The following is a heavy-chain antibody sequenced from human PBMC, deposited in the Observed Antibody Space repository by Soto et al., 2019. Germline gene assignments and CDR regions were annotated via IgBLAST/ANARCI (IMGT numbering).Heavy chain of an antibody. CDR1: GFTFSSYA. V-gene: IGHV3-23*01. D-gene: IGHD6-13*01. Sequence: GGSLRLSCAASGFTFSSYAMSWVRQAPGKGLEWVSAISGSGGNTYYADSVKGRFTISRDNSKNTLYLQMNSLRAEDAALYYCAKAIDRQQLVPNYYYGMDVWGQGTTVTVSS. CDR2: ISGSGGNT. CDR3: AKAIDRQQLVPNYYYGMDV. J-gene: IGHJ6*02.